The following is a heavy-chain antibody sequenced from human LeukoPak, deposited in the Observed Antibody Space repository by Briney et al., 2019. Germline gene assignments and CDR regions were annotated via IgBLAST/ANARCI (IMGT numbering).Heavy chain of an antibody. D-gene: IGHD3-22*01. Sequence: SETLSLTCTVSGGSISSYYWSWIRQPAGKGLEWIGRIYTSGSTYYNPSLKSRVTISVDTSKNQFSLKLSSVTAADTAVYYCARTFYDSSGYYYLPFDYWGQGTLVTVSS. V-gene: IGHV4-4*07. CDR3: ARTFYDSSGYYYLPFDY. J-gene: IGHJ4*02. CDR1: GGSISSYY. CDR2: IYTSGST.